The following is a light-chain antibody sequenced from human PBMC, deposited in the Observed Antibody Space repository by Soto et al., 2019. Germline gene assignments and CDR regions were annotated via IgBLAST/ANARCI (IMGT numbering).Light chain of an antibody. CDR1: QSVTSDY. CDR3: QHYGHALWA. V-gene: IGKV3-20*01. Sequence: EVVVTPSRVHLFSSPGERASLSCGASQSVTSDYLAWYQQKPGQSPRLLISGASRRATGVPARFSGSGSGTDVTLTISRLEPEELAVYYCQHYGHALWAFGQGTKVDIK. CDR2: GAS. J-gene: IGKJ1*01.